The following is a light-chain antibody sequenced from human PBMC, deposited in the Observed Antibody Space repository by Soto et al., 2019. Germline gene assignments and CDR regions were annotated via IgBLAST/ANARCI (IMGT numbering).Light chain of an antibody. V-gene: IGLV1-40*01. J-gene: IGLJ2*01. CDR2: GNS. CDR1: SSNIGAGYN. Sequence: QAVVTQPPSVSGAPGQRVTISCTGSSSNIGAGYNVHWYQQLPGTAPKLLISGNSNRPSGVPDRFSGSKFGTSASLAITGLQAEDEADYYCQSYDSSLSEGVFGGGTKLTVL. CDR3: QSYDSSLSEGV.